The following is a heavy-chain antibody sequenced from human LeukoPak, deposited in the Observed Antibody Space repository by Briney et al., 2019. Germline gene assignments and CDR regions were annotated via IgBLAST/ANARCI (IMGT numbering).Heavy chain of an antibody. D-gene: IGHD4-17*01. CDR3: ARDVHGDYGSGWFDP. Sequence: SVKVSCTTSGVTFNNSAISWVRQAPGQGLEWLGGIIHLFGTAGYAQKLQGRGTITKDESTRTVYLELTSLTSDDTAVYYCARDVHGDYGSGWFDPWGQGTLVSVSS. V-gene: IGHV1-69*05. CDR2: IIHLFGTA. CDR1: GVTFNNSA. J-gene: IGHJ5*02.